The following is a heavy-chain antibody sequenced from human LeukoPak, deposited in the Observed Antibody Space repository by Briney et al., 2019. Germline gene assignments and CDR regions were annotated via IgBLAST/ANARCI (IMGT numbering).Heavy chain of an antibody. J-gene: IGHJ6*03. D-gene: IGHD2-2*01. CDR1: GFTFSSYA. CDR3: AKDISFVVVPAAIRTDYYYMDV. Sequence: GGSLRLSCAASGFTFSSYAMSWVRQAPGKGLEWVSAISGSGGSTYYADSVKGRFTISRDNSKNTLYLQMNSLRAEDTAVYYCAKDISFVVVPAAIRTDYYYMDVWGKGTAVTVSS. CDR2: ISGSGGST. V-gene: IGHV3-23*01.